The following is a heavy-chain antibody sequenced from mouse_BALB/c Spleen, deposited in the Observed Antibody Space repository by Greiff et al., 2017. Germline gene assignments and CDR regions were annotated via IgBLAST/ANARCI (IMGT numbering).Heavy chain of an antibody. J-gene: IGHJ1*01. CDR1: GYTFTSYT. D-gene: IGHD2-14*01. V-gene: IGHV1-4*02. CDR2: INPSSGYT. CDR3: ARGGIYYRSHWYFDV. Sequence: QVQLKESAAELARPGASVKMSCKASGYTFTSYTMHWVKQRPGQGLEWIGYINPSSGYTEYNQKFKDKTTLTADKSSSTAYMQLSSLTSEDSAVYYCARGGIYYRSHWYFDVWGAGTTVTVSS.